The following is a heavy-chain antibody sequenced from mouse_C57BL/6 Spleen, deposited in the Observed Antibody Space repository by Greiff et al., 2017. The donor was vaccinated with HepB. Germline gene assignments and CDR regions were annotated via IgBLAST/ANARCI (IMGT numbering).Heavy chain of an antibody. Sequence: EVQLQQSGPELVKPGASVKISCKASGYSFTGYYMNWVKQSPEKSLEWIGEINPSTGGTTYNQKFKAKATLTVDKSSRTAYMQLKSLTSEDSAVYYCARGLSYWGQGTTLTVSS. V-gene: IGHV1-42*01. CDR1: GYSFTGYY. CDR2: INPSTGGT. D-gene: IGHD1-1*02. CDR3: ARGLSY. J-gene: IGHJ2*01.